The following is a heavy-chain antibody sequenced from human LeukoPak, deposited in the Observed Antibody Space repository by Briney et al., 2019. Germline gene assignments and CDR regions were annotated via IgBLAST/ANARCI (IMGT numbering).Heavy chain of an antibody. J-gene: IGHJ4*02. CDR3: ARGPTYYYGSGSYYLDY. D-gene: IGHD3-10*01. CDR2: IYYSGST. CDR1: GGSISSSSYY. Sequence: PSETLSLTCTVSGGSISSSSYYWGWIRQPPGKGLEWIGSIYYSGSTYYNPSLKSRVTISVDTSKNQFSLKLSSVTAADTAVYYCARGPTYYYGSGSYYLDYWGQGTLVTVSS. V-gene: IGHV4-39*07.